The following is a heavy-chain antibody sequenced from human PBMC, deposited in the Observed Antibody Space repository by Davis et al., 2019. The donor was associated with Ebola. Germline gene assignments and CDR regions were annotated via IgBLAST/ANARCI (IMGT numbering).Heavy chain of an antibody. CDR2: ISWNSGSI. CDR3: AKDSVYGMDV. Sequence: GGSLRLSCAASGFTFSSYGMHWVRQAPGKGLEWVSGISWNSGSIGYADSVKGRFTISRDNAKNSLYLQMNSLRAEDTALYYCAKDSVYGMDVWGQGTTVTVSS. CDR1: GFTFSSYG. J-gene: IGHJ6*02. V-gene: IGHV3-9*01.